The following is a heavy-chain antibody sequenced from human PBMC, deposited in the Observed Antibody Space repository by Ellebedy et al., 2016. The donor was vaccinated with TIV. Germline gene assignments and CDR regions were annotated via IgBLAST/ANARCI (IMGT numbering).Heavy chain of an antibody. CDR3: ARLTNMGRPGGALFDY. J-gene: IGHJ4*01. CDR2: IYSSGST. D-gene: IGHD1-14*01. Sequence: MPSETLSLTCTVSGGSISSSNNFWGWIRQPPGKGLEWIGSIYSSGSTYYNPSLKSRLAISVDTSKNQFSLNLSSLTAADTAVYYCARLTNMGRPGGALFDYWGHGTLVTVSS. V-gene: IGHV4-39*01. CDR1: GGSISSSNNF.